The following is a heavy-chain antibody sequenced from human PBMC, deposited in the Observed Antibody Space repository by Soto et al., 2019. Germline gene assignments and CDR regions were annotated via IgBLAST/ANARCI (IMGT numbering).Heavy chain of an antibody. D-gene: IGHD2-2*01. J-gene: IGHJ6*02. Sequence: QVQLQESGPGLVKPSGTLSLTCAVSGGSISSSNWWSWVRQPPGKGLEWIGEIYHSGSTNYNPSLNSRVPISVDKSKNQFSLKLRSVTAADTAVYYCARVVGGYYYGMDVWGQGTTVTVSS. CDR3: ARVVGGYYYGMDV. CDR1: GGSISSSNW. V-gene: IGHV4-4*02. CDR2: IYHSGST.